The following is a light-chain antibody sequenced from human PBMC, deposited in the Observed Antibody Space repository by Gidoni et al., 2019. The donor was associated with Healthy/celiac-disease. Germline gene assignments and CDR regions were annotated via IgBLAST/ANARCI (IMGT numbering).Light chain of an antibody. J-gene: IGLJ1*01. Sequence: QSALTAPASVSRAPGPASTLSCTGTISDVGGYNYVSWYQQHPGKAPTLMIYVVSNRPSGVSARFSGPPSGNTASLTISGLQAEDEADYYCSSYTSSSTLGVFGTGTKVTVL. CDR2: VVS. CDR3: SSYTSSSTLGV. CDR1: ISDVGGYNY. V-gene: IGLV2-14*01.